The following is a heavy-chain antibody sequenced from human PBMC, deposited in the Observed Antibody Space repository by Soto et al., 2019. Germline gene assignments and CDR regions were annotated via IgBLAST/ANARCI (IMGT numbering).Heavy chain of an antibody. CDR2: MNPNSGNT. CDR1: GYTFTSYD. CDR3: ARCGYSSSWYEGCGMDV. D-gene: IGHD6-13*01. V-gene: IGHV1-8*01. J-gene: IGHJ6*02. Sequence: GASVKVSCKASGYTFTSYDINWVRQATGQGLEWMGWMNPNSGNTGYAQKFQGRVTMTRNTSISTAYMELSSLRSEDTAVYYCARCGYSSSWYEGCGMDVWGQGTTVTVSS.